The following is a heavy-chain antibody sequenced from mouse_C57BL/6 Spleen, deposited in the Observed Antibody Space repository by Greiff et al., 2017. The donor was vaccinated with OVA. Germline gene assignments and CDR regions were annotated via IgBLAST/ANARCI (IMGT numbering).Heavy chain of an antibody. CDR2: IDPSDSET. V-gene: IGHV1-52*01. Sequence: VQLQQSGAELMKPGASVKLSCKASGYTFTSYWMHWVKQRPIQGLEWIGNIDPSDSETHYNHKFKDKATLTVDKSSSTAYMQLSSLTSEDTAVYDCARGSNSDGFAYWGQGSLVTVSA. CDR3: ARGSNSDGFAY. CDR1: GYTFTSYW. D-gene: IGHD2-5*01. J-gene: IGHJ3*01.